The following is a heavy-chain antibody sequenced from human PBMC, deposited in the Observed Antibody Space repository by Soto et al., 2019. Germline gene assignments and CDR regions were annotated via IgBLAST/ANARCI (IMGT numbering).Heavy chain of an antibody. CDR2: IYYSGST. J-gene: IGHJ4*02. D-gene: IGHD1-26*01. V-gene: IGHV4-61*01. CDR3: AREKLGMSGSPFDY. CDR1: GDSVSSGRYY. Sequence: SETLSLTCTVSGDSVSSGRYYCSWIRRPPGKGLEWIGYIYYSGSTNYNPSLKSRVTISVDTSKNQFSLKLSSVTAADTAVYYCAREKLGMSGSPFDYWGQGTLVTVSS.